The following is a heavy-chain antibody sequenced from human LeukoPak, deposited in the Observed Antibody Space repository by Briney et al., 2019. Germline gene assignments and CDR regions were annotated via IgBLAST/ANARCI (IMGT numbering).Heavy chain of an antibody. V-gene: IGHV4-38-2*02. Sequence: PSETLSLTCTASGYSISSGYYWGWIRQPPGKGLEWIGNIFYSGSTYYSPSLRSRVTISLDTSRNQFSLKLSSVTAADTAVYYCARVDYSNYLSYYYYYMDVWGKGTTVTVSS. CDR2: IFYSGST. CDR3: ARVDYSNYLSYYYYYMDV. J-gene: IGHJ6*03. CDR1: GYSISSGYY. D-gene: IGHD4-11*01.